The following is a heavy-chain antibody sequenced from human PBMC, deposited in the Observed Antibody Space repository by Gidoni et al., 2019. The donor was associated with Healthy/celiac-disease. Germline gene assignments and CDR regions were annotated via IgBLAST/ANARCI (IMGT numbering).Heavy chain of an antibody. Sequence: VQLVQSGAEVKKHGSSVTVSCKASGGTFSSYAISWVRQAPGQGLEWMGGSIPIFGTANYAQKFQGRGTITADESTSTAYMELSSLRYEDTAVYYGARDGEGNLNRKNWFDPWGQGTLVTVSS. V-gene: IGHV1-69*01. D-gene: IGHD3-10*01. CDR2: SIPIFGTA. J-gene: IGHJ5*02. CDR3: ARDGEGNLNRKNWFDP. CDR1: GGTFSSYA.